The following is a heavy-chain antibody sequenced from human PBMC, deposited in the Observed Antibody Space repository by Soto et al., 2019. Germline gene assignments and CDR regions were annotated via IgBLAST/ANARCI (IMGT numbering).Heavy chain of an antibody. J-gene: IGHJ4*02. CDR2: IYSIGST. CDR3: ARTGTYLSFLSADD. D-gene: IGHD3-3*01. CDR1: GRSIVGLY. V-gene: IGHV4-59*08. Sequence: TLSLTCTVSGRSIVGLYVAWIRPPPGKGLEYIGYIYSIGSTNYNPPAKSRVILSIDMSKNHISVSLSSVPAADSAVYFSARTGTYLSFLSADDWGQGAPVTVSS.